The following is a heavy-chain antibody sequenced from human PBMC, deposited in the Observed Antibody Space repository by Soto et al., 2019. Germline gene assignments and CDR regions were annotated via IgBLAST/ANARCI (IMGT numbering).Heavy chain of an antibody. J-gene: IGHJ3*02. V-gene: IGHV4-4*02. CDR3: ARAGQTPDPLGAAFDI. CDR1: SGSISSSNW. CDR2: IYHSGST. D-gene: IGHD3-16*01. Sequence: SETLSLTCAVSSGSISSSNWWSWVRQPPGKGLEWIGEIYHSGSTNYNPSLKSRVTISVDKSKNQFSLKLSSVTAADTAVYYCARAGQTPDPLGAAFDIWGQGTMVTVSS.